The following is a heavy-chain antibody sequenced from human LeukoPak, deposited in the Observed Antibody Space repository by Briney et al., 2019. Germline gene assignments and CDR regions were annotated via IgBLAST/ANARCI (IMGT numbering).Heavy chain of an antibody. CDR1: GFTFSDYY. J-gene: IGHJ5*02. CDR3: AKGGCSGGSCYSALWFDP. D-gene: IGHD2-15*01. Sequence: GGSLRLSCAASGFTFSDYYMSWIRQAPGKGLEWVSYISSSGSTIYYADSVKGRFTISRDNAKNSLYLQMNSLRAEDTAVYYCAKGGCSGGSCYSALWFDPWGQGTLVTVSS. V-gene: IGHV3-11*01. CDR2: ISSSGSTI.